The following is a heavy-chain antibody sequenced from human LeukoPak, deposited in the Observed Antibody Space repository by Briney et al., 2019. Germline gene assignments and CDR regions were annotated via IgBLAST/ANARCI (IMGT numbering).Heavy chain of an antibody. D-gene: IGHD5-24*01. CDR1: GFTFDDYA. Sequence: GGSLRLSCAASGFTFDDYAMHWVRQAPGTGLEWVSLIPSDSGSYYYADSVKGRFTISRDNSKNSLFLQMNSLRAEDTAVYYCARGRRDGYNLLDAFDIWGQGTVVTVSS. CDR3: ARGRRDGYNLLDAFDI. CDR2: IPSDSGSY. J-gene: IGHJ3*02. V-gene: IGHV3-43D*03.